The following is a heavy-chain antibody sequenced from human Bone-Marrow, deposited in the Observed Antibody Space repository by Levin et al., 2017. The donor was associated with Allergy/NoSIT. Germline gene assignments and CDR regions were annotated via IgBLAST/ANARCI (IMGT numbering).Heavy chain of an antibody. CDR1: GFTFDDYA. Sequence: PGGSLRLSCAASGFTFDDYAMHWVRQVPGKGLEWVSGISWNSGSIGYADSVKGRFTISRDNAKNSLSLQMNSLRPEDTALYYCAKGTDYSYYDAMDVWGQGTTVTVSS. J-gene: IGHJ6*02. V-gene: IGHV3-9*01. CDR2: ISWNSGSI. D-gene: IGHD4-11*01. CDR3: AKGTDYSYYDAMDV.